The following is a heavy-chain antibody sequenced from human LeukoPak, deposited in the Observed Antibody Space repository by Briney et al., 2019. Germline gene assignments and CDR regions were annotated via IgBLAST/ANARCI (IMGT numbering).Heavy chain of an antibody. CDR1: GFTSSSYG. CDR3: AKEAGSWYAVDY. V-gene: IGHV3-30*18. J-gene: IGHJ4*02. D-gene: IGHD6-13*01. Sequence: PGRSLRLSCAASGFTSSSYGMHWVRQAPGKGLEWVAVISYDGSNKYYAGSVKGRFTISRDNSKNTLYLQMNSLRAEDTAVYYCAKEAGSWYAVDYWGQGTLVTVSS. CDR2: ISYDGSNK.